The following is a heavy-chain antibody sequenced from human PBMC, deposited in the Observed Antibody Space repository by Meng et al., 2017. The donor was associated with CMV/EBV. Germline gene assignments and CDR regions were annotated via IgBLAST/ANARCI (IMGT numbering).Heavy chain of an antibody. J-gene: IGHJ3*02. D-gene: IGHD2-2*01. Sequence: GGSLRPSCKGSGYSSTSYWIGWVRQMPGKGLEWMGIIYPGDSETRYSPSFQGQVTISADKSISTAYLQWSSLKASDTAMYYCARHQFKGYCSSTSCYHAFDIWGQGTMVTVSS. CDR1: GYSSTSYW. CDR2: IYPGDSET. V-gene: IGHV5-51*01. CDR3: ARHQFKGYCSSTSCYHAFDI.